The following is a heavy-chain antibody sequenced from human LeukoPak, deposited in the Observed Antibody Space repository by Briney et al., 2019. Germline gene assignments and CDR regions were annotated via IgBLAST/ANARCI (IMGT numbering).Heavy chain of an antibody. D-gene: IGHD6-19*01. V-gene: IGHV3-21*01. Sequence: GGSLRLSCAASGFTFSSYSMNWVRQAPGKGLEWVSSISSSSNYIYYADSVKGRFTISRDNAKNSLYLQMNSLRAEDTAMYYCAKIPSAVPGRGFDYWGQGTLVIVSS. CDR3: AKIPSAVPGRGFDY. CDR1: GFTFSSYS. CDR2: ISSSSNYI. J-gene: IGHJ4*02.